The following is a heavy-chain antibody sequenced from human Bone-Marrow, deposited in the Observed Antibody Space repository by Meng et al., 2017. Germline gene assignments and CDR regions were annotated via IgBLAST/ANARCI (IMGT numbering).Heavy chain of an antibody. J-gene: IGHJ3*02. Sequence: GESLKISCAASGFTFSSYAMGWVRQAPGKGLEWVGRIGTKPKSYAAAYAASVRGRFTISRDDSKNTAYLQMNSLKTEDTAVYFCTIYIRGHIWGQGTMVTVSS. CDR2: IGTKPKSYAA. D-gene: IGHD3-10*01. V-gene: IGHV3-73*01. CDR3: TIYIRGHI. CDR1: GFTFSSYA.